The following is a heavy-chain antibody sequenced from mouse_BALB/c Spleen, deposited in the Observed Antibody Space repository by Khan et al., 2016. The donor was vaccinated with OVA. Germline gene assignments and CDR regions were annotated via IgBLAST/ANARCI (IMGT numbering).Heavy chain of an antibody. CDR3: SRSNGSYWFAY. Sequence: QIQLVQSGPELKKPGETVKISCKASGYTLTNYGMHWVKQAPGKGLKWMGWINTYTGEATYADDFKGRFAFSLETSASTAYLQINNLKNEDTATYFCSRSNGSYWFAYWGQGTLVTVSA. D-gene: IGHD1-1*02. V-gene: IGHV9-3-1*01. J-gene: IGHJ3*01. CDR1: GYTLTNYG. CDR2: INTYTGEA.